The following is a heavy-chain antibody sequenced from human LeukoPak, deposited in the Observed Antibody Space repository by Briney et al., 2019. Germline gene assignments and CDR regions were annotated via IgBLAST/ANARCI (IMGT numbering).Heavy chain of an antibody. CDR3: ARLPGGSEQYTYYYYYYGTDV. D-gene: IGHD3-16*01. Sequence: SETLSLTCTVSGGSISSSSYYWGWTRQPPGKGLEWIGSIYYSGSTYYNPSLKSRVTISVDTSKNQFSLKLSSVTAADTAVYYCARLPGGSEQYTYYYYYYGTDVWGQGTTVNVSS. CDR2: IYYSGST. J-gene: IGHJ6*01. V-gene: IGHV4-39*01. CDR1: GGSISSSSYY.